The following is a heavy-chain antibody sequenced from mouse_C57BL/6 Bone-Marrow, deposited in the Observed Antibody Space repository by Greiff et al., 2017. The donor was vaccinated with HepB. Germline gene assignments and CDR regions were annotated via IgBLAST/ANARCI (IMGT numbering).Heavy chain of an antibody. V-gene: IGHV2-9-1*01. D-gene: IGHD2-4*01. CDR3: ARWDYDRGYYAMDY. J-gene: IGHJ4*01. CDR1: GFSLTSYA. Sequence: VHLVESGPGLVAPSQSLSITCTVSGFSLTSYAISWVRQPPGKGLEWLGVIWTGGGTNYNSALKSRLSISKDNSKSQVFLKMNSLQTDDTARYYCARWDYDRGYYAMDYWGQGTSVTVSS. CDR2: IWTGGGT.